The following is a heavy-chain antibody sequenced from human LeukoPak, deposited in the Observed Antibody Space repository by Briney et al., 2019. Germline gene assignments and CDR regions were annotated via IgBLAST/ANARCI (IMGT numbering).Heavy chain of an antibody. CDR3: AGALGFCSSTSCHYGRDV. CDR1: GGSISSYY. V-gene: IGHV4-59*08. J-gene: IGHJ6*02. D-gene: IGHD2-2*01. Sequence: SETLSLTCTVSGGSISSYYWSWIRQPPGKGLEWIGYIYYSGSTNYNPSLKSRVTISVDTSKNQFSLKLSSVTAADTAVYYCAGALGFCSSTSCHYGRDVGGQGTTVTVSS. CDR2: IYYSGST.